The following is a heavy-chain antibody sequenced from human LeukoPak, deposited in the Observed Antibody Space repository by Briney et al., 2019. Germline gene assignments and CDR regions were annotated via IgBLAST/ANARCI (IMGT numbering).Heavy chain of an antibody. D-gene: IGHD5-12*01. Sequence: GGSLRLSCAASGLFFGKYAMAWVRQAPGKGLECVSIISDDSSFTYYLDSVKGRSTIFRDNSKNTLYLHMNSLKAEDTAVYYCAKGRCSGPGCDSFDYWGQGTLVTVSS. CDR2: ISDDSSFT. V-gene: IGHV3-23*01. J-gene: IGHJ4*02. CDR1: GLFFGKYA. CDR3: AKGRCSGPGCDSFDY.